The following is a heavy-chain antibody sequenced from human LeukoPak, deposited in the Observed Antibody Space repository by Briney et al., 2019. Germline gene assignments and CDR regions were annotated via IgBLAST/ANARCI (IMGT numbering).Heavy chain of an antibody. Sequence: EASVKVSCKASGYTFTGYYVHWVRQAPGQGLEWMGWINPNSGGTNYAQKFQDRVTMTRDTSITTAYMELSRLRSDDTAVYYCARARRYGSGSYLYYYGMDVWGQGTTVTVSS. CDR1: GYTFTGYY. CDR3: ARARRYGSGSYLYYYGMDV. J-gene: IGHJ6*02. V-gene: IGHV1-2*02. D-gene: IGHD3-10*01. CDR2: INPNSGGT.